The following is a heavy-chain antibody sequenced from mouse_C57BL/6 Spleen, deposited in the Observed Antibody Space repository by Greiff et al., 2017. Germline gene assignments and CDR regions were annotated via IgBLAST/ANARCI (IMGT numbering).Heavy chain of an antibody. J-gene: IGHJ4*01. D-gene: IGHD1-1*01. V-gene: IGHV1-19*01. CDR3: ARYGYGSSYYAMDY. CDR2: INPYNGGT. Sequence: EVQLQQSGPVLVKPGASVKMSCKASGYTFTDYYMNWVKQSHGKSLEWIGVINPYNGGTSYNQKFKGKATLTVDTSSSTAYMELNSLTSEDSAVYYCARYGYGSSYYAMDYWGQGTSVTVSS. CDR1: GYTFTDYY.